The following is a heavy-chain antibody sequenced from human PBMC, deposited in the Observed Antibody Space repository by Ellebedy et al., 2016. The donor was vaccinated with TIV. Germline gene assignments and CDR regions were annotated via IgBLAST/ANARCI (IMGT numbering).Heavy chain of an antibody. D-gene: IGHD3-10*01. Sequence: GESLKISCATSGFTFDNFAMRWFRQAPGKGLEWVSAITGSGDRTFYADSVKGRFTVSRDTSKNTLYLQMNSLRAEDTAIYYCAKDSGRRRSWDNDYWGQGTLVTVSS. V-gene: IGHV3-23*01. CDR3: AKDSGRRRSWDNDY. J-gene: IGHJ4*02. CDR1: GFTFDNFA. CDR2: ITGSGDRT.